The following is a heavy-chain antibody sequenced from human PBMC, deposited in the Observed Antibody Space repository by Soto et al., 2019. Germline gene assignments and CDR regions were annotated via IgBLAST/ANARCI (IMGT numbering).Heavy chain of an antibody. CDR3: AKEGSGGYRGGMDY. J-gene: IGHJ4*02. V-gene: IGHV3-43*01. CDR2: ISWDGGST. D-gene: IGHD6-19*01. CDR1: GFTFDDYT. Sequence: EVQLVESGGVVVQPGGSLRLSCAASGFTFDDYTMHWVRQAPGKGLEWVSLISWDGGSTYYADSVKGRFTISRDNSKNSLYLQMNSLRTEDTALYYCAKEGSGGYRGGMDYWGQGTLGTVSS.